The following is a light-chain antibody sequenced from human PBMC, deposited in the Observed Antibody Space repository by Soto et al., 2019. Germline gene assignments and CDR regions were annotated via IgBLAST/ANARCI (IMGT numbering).Light chain of an antibody. CDR2: DVS. V-gene: IGLV2-11*01. CDR1: SSDVGGYNY. Sequence: QSVLTQPRSVSGSPGQSVTISCTGTSSDVGGYNYVSWYQQHPGKAPKLMIYDVSKRPSGVPDRFSGSKSGNTASLTISGLQAEDEADYYCCSYAGSYNCVLGNGTKVT. J-gene: IGLJ1*01. CDR3: CSYAGSYNCV.